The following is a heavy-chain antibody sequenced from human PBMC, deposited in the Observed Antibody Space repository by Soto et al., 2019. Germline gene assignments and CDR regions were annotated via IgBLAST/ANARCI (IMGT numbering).Heavy chain of an antibody. CDR2: IYYSGST. CDR1: GGSISSYY. V-gene: IGHV4-59*08. CDR3: ARHVRGKSTVTTRVLLSYFDY. J-gene: IGHJ4*02. D-gene: IGHD4-17*01. Sequence: SETLSLTCTVSGGSISSYYWSWIRQPPGKGLEWIGYIYYSGSTNYNPSLKSRVTISVDTSKNQFSLKLSSVTAADTAVYYCARHVRGKSTVTTRVLLSYFDYWGQGTLVTAPQ.